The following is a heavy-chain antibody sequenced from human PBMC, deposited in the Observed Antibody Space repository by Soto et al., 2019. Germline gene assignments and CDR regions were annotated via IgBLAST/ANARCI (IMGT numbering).Heavy chain of an antibody. Sequence: GGSLRLSCAASGSTFSSYSMNWVRQAPGKGLEWVSYISSSSSTIYYADSVKGRFTISRDNAKNSLYLQMNSLRDEDTAVYYCARDPSDSSGWTDAFDIWGQGTMVTVSS. CDR3: ARDPSDSSGWTDAFDI. CDR1: GSTFSSYS. J-gene: IGHJ3*02. CDR2: ISSSSSTI. V-gene: IGHV3-48*02. D-gene: IGHD6-19*01.